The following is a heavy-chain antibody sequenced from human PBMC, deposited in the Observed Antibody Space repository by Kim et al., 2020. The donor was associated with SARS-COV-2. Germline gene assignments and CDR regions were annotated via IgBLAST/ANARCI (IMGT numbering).Heavy chain of an antibody. D-gene: IGHD3-22*01. CDR2: IIPIFGTA. J-gene: IGHJ6*02. CDR3: ARGERGYYDSSGYWSYYYYGMDV. Sequence: SVKVSCKASGGTFSSYAISWVRQAPGQGLEWMGGIIPIFGTANYAQKFQGRVTITADESTSTAYMELSSLRSEDTAVYYCARGERGYYDSSGYWSYYYYGMDVWGQGTTVTVSS. CDR1: GGTFSSYA. V-gene: IGHV1-69*13.